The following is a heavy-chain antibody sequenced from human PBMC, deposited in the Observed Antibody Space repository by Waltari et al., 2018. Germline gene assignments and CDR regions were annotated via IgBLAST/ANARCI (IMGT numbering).Heavy chain of an antibody. CDR2: IHKDGSEK. Sequence: EVHLVESGGGLVQPGGSLRLSCAASGFTFTGDWMSWVRQAPGKGPEWVANIHKDGSEKNYVDYVKGRFTISRDNAKDSVYLQMNSLRADDTAMYYCVRDHWGPDYWGQGTLVTVSS. D-gene: IGHD7-27*01. CDR1: GFTFTGDW. J-gene: IGHJ4*02. CDR3: VRDHWGPDY. V-gene: IGHV3-7*01.